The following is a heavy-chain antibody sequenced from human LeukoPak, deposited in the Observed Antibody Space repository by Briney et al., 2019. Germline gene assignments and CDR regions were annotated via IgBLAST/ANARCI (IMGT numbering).Heavy chain of an antibody. V-gene: IGHV1-69*04. CDR1: GGTFSSYA. J-gene: IGHJ6*02. D-gene: IGHD2-15*01. Sequence: SVKVSCKASGGTFSSYAISWVRQAPGQGLEWMGRIIPILGIANYAQKFQGRVTITADKSTSTAYMEPSSLRSEDTAVYYCARDNCSGGSCYVYYGMDVWGQGTTVTVSS. CDR3: ARDNCSGGSCYVYYGMDV. CDR2: IIPILGIA.